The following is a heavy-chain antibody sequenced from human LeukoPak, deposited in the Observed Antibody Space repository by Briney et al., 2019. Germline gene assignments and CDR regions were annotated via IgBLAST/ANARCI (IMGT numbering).Heavy chain of an antibody. CDR3: ATGGGYNHGDFDY. V-gene: IGHV3-23*01. D-gene: IGHD5-24*01. CDR2: ISGSGGST. CDR1: GFTFSSYW. J-gene: IGHJ4*02. Sequence: PGGSLRLSCEASGFTFSSYWMSWVRQAPGKGLEWVSAISGSGGSTYYADSVKGRFTISRDNSKNTLYLQMNSLRAEDTAVYYCATGGGYNHGDFDYWGQGTLVTVSS.